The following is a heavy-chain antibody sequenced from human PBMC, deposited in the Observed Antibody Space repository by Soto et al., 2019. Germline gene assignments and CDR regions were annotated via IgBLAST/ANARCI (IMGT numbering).Heavy chain of an antibody. V-gene: IGHV3-30*18. CDR3: AKGLGDPQLVY. CDR1: GFTFSSYG. Sequence: LRLSCAASGFTFSSYGMHWVRQAPGKGLEWVAVISYDGSNKYYADSVKGRFTISRDNSKNTPYLQMNSLRAEDTAVYYCAKGLGDPQLVYWGQGTLVTVSS. CDR2: ISYDGSNK. J-gene: IGHJ4*02.